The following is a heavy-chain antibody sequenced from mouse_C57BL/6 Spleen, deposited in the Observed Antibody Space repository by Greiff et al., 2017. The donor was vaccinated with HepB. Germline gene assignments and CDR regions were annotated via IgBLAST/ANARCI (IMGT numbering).Heavy chain of an antibody. Sequence: EVKLMESGEGLVKPGGSLKLSCAASGFTFSSYAMSWVRQTPEKRLEWVAYISSGGDYIYYADTVKGRFTISRDNARNTLYLQMSSLKSEDTAMYYCTRELYYYGSGYFDVWGTGTTVTVSS. V-gene: IGHV5-9-1*02. CDR1: GFTFSSYA. D-gene: IGHD1-1*01. J-gene: IGHJ1*03. CDR2: ISSGGDYI. CDR3: TRELYYYGSGYFDV.